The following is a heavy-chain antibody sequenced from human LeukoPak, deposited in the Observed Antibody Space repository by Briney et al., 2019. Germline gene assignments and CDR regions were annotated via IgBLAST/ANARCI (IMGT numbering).Heavy chain of an antibody. CDR3: ARDCGFSEWYY. J-gene: IGHJ4*02. CDR2: ISSSSSYI. V-gene: IGHV3-21*01. D-gene: IGHD3-3*01. CDR1: GFILRPYW. Sequence: GGSLRLSCAASGFILRPYWMHWVRQAPGKGLEWVSSISSSSSYIYYADSVKGRFTISRDNAKNSLYLQMNSLRAEDTAVYYCARDCGFSEWYYWGQGTLVTVSS.